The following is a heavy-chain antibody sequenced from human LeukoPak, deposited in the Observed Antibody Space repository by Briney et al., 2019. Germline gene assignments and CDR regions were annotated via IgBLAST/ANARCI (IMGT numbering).Heavy chain of an antibody. CDR3: VRADGRSYGLFDS. CDR1: GFTFSSYG. CDR2: ISSDGGST. J-gene: IGHJ4*02. Sequence: GGSLRLSCAASGFTFSSYGMHWVRQAPGKGLEFVSAISSDGGSTFYANSVKGRFTISRDKSKNTLFLQVGSLRAEDMAVYHCVRADGRSYGLFDSWGRGTLVIVSS. D-gene: IGHD5-18*01. V-gene: IGHV3-64*01.